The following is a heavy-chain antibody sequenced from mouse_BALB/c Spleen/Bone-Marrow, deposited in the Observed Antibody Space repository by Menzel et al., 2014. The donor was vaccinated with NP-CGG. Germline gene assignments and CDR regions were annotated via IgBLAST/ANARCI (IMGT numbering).Heavy chain of an antibody. V-gene: IGHV1-69*02. D-gene: IGHD2-1*01. CDR2: IDPSDSET. J-gene: IGHJ3*01. Sequence: VQLQQSGAELVKPGAPVKLSCKASGYTFTSYWMNWVKQRPGRGLEWIGRIDPSDSETHYNQKFKDKATLAVDKSSSTAYIQLSSLTSEDSAVYYCARSGGNYVSFAYWGQGTLVTVSA. CDR1: GYTFTSYW. CDR3: ARSGGNYVSFAY.